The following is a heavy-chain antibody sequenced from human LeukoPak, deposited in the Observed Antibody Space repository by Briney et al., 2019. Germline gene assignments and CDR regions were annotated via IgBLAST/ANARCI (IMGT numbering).Heavy chain of an antibody. J-gene: IGHJ5*02. CDR3: AREPQSGWFGP. Sequence: SETLSLTCTVSGGSISSYYWSWIRQPPGKGMVWIGYIYYSGSTNYNPYLKSRVTISVDTSKNQFSLKLSSVTAADTAVYYCAREPQSGWFGPWGQGTLVTVSS. CDR2: IYYSGST. CDR1: GGSISSYY. V-gene: IGHV4-59*01.